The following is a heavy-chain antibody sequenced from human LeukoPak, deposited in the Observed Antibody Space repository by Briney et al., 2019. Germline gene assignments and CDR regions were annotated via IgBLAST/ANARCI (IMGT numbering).Heavy chain of an antibody. CDR3: ARDVTGSSSPSWYYFDY. V-gene: IGHV4-34*01. D-gene: IGHD6-6*01. CDR1: GGSFSDYY. Sequence: PSETLSLTCAVYGGSFSDYYWSWIRQPPGKGLEWIGEINHSGSTNYNPSLKSRVTISVDTSKNQFSLKLSSVTAADTAVYYCARDVTGSSSPSWYYFDYWGQGTLVTVSS. J-gene: IGHJ4*02. CDR2: INHSGST.